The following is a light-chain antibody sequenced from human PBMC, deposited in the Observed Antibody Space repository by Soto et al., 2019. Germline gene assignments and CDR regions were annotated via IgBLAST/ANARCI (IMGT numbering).Light chain of an antibody. CDR3: SSYTSSSTYV. V-gene: IGLV2-14*03. J-gene: IGLJ1*01. Sequence: QSVLTQPASVSGPPGQSIAISCTGTSSDVGGYNYVSWYQHHPGKAPTVMIYGVSNRPSGVSDRFSGSKSGNTASLTISGLQADDEADYYCSSYTSSSTYVFGTGTKVTVL. CDR2: GVS. CDR1: SSDVGGYNY.